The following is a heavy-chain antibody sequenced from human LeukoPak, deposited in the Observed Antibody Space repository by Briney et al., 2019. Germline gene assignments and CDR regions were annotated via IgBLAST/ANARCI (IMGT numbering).Heavy chain of an antibody. CDR3: ATYSRALDF. D-gene: IGHD4-11*01. Sequence: GGSLRLSCVASGLTFGNYGMNWVRQAPGKGLEWVSSIGGGGYTTYYADSVRGRFTISRDNSKNSMYLQMNSLRAEDTAVYYCATYSRALDFWGQGTLVTVSS. CDR1: GLTFGNYG. CDR2: IGGGGYTT. V-gene: IGHV3-23*01. J-gene: IGHJ4*02.